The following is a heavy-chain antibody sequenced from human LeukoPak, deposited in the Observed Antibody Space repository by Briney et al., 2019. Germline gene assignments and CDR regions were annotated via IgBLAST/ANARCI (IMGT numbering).Heavy chain of an antibody. Sequence: SGGSLRLSCAASGFTFSSYAMSWVRQAPGKGLEWVSAISGSGGSTYYADSVKGRFTISRDNSKNTLYLQMNSLRAEDTAVYYCAKAQRFLEWLLIGPPALWFDYWGQGTLVTVSS. V-gene: IGHV3-23*01. CDR3: AKAQRFLEWLLIGPPALWFDY. J-gene: IGHJ4*02. CDR1: GFTFSSYA. D-gene: IGHD3-3*01. CDR2: ISGSGGST.